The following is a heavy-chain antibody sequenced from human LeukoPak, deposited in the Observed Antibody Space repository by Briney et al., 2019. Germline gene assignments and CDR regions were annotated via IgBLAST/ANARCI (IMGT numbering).Heavy chain of an antibody. Sequence: VGSLRLSCAASGFTFSSYAMSWVRQAPGKGLEWVSAISGSGGSTYYADSVKGRFTISRDNSRNTLYLQMNSLRAEDTAVYYCAKDLIEYYYDSSGGYYFDYWGQGTLVTVSS. CDR2: ISGSGGST. CDR1: GFTFSSYA. D-gene: IGHD3-22*01. V-gene: IGHV3-23*01. CDR3: AKDLIEYYYDSSGGYYFDY. J-gene: IGHJ4*02.